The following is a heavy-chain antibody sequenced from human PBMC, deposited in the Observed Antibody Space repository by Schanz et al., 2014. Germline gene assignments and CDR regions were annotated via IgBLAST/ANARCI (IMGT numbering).Heavy chain of an antibody. D-gene: IGHD3-16*01. J-gene: IGHJ4*02. CDR3: VRLDVHDY. CDR2: ITNKPNNYNT. CDR1: GFASRSYA. V-gene: IGHV3-72*01. Sequence: AQLVEPGGGVVQPGGSLGLTCAASGFASRSYARHWLRQAPGKGLEWVGRITNKPNNYNTEYAASVKGRFTISRDDSRNSLYLQMSSLKTEDTAVYYCVRLDVHDYWGQGTLVTVSA.